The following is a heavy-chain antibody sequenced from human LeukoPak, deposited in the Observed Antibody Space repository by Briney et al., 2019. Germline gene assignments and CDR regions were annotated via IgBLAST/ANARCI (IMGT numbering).Heavy chain of an antibody. V-gene: IGHV3-43*02. J-gene: IGHJ1*01. CDR2: ISGDGGST. CDR1: GFTFDNYA. Sequence: PGGSLRLSCAASGFTFDNYAIHWVRKAPGKGLGWVSLISGDGGSTYYADSMKGRFTISRDNSKNSLYLQMNSLRTEDTALYYCARDSQEFFQHWGQGTLVTVSS. CDR3: ARDSQEFFQH.